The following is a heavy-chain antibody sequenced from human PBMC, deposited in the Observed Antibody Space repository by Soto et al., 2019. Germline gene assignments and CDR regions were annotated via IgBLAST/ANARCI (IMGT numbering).Heavy chain of an antibody. CDR3: AIARVVDSSLDH. Sequence: LRLSCVGSGFTFSNNAMHWVRQAPGKGLDWVAFISYDASEIFYADSVKDRFTISRDNPKNTLFLHMNSPRADDTAVYYFAIARVVDSSLDHWGQGTLVTVSS. CDR2: ISYDASEI. V-gene: IGHV3-30*03. CDR1: GFTFSNNA. D-gene: IGHD2-15*01. J-gene: IGHJ4*02.